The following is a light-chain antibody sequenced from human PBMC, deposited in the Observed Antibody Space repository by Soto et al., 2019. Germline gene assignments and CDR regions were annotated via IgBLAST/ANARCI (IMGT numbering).Light chain of an antibody. CDR3: QQYNNWPPT. CDR2: GAS. J-gene: IGKJ1*01. CDR1: QSVRSE. V-gene: IGKV3-15*01. Sequence: IVMAQSPATLSVSPGERATVSCRASQSVRSELAWYQQKPGQAPRLLMSGASTRATGIPARFSGSGSGTEFTLTISSLQPEDFAVYYCQQYNNWPPTFGQATKVDIK.